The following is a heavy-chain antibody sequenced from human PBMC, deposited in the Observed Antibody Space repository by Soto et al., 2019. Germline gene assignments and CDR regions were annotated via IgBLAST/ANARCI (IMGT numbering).Heavy chain of an antibody. D-gene: IGHD3-22*01. J-gene: IGHJ6*02. CDR3: AKGRESYYDSSGYFPLSYYYYGMDV. CDR1: GFTFSSYA. V-gene: IGHV3-23*01. CDR2: ISGSGGST. Sequence: EVQLLESGGGLVQPGGSLRLSCAASGFTFSSYAMSWVRQAPGKGLEWVSAISGSGGSTYYADSVKGRFTISRDNSKNTLYLQMNSLRAEDMAVYYCAKGRESYYDSSGYFPLSYYYYGMDVWGQGTTVTVSS.